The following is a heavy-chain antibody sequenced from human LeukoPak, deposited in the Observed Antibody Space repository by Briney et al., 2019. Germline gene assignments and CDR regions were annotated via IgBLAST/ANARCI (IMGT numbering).Heavy chain of an antibody. CDR1: GFTFSSYS. V-gene: IGHV3-48*02. D-gene: IGHD3-10*01. J-gene: IGHJ4*02. CDR3: ARGGYYGSGSYYFH. Sequence: GGSLRLSCAASGFTFSSYSMNWVRQAPGQGLEWVSYISSSSSTTYYADSVKGRFTISGDNAKNSLYLQMNSLRDEDTAVYYCARGGYYGSGSYYFHWGQGTLVTVSS. CDR2: ISSSSSTT.